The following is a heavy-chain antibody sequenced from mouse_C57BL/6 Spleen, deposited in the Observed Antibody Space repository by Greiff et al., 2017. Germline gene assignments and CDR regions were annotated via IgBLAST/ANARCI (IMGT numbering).Heavy chain of an antibody. J-gene: IGHJ4*01. CDR2: ISNGGGST. D-gene: IGHD1-1*01. CDR3: ARRGGFYYGKSLAMDY. CDR1: GFTFSDYY. Sequence: EVNVVESGGGLVQPGGSLKLSCAASGFTFSDYYMYWVRQTPGKRLEWVAYISNGGGSTYYPDTVKGRFTISRDNAKNTLYLQMSRLKSEDTAMYYCARRGGFYYGKSLAMDYWGQGTSVTVSS. V-gene: IGHV5-12*01.